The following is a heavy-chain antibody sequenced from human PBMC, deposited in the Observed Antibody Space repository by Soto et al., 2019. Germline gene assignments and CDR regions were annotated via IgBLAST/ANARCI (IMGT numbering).Heavy chain of an antibody. CDR2: IKSKTDGGTT. V-gene: IGHV3-15*01. Sequence: EVQLVESGGGLVKPGGSLRLSCAASGFTFINAWMTWVRQAPGKGLEWVGRIKSKTDGGTTDYAAPVKGRFTISIDESKNTLYLQMNSLKIEDTAVYYCTNLGYCNGHSCYRGTYFDYWGQGTLVTVSS. CDR3: TNLGYCNGHSCYRGTYFDY. CDR1: GFTFINAW. J-gene: IGHJ4*02. D-gene: IGHD2-2*02.